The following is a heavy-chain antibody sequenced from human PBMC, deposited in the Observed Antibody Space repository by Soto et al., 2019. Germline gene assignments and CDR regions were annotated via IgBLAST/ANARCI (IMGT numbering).Heavy chain of an antibody. CDR1: GGTFSSYA. J-gene: IGHJ5*02. CDR2: IIPIFGTA. V-gene: IGHV1-69*13. CDR3: AGSLGYCSGGSCYPRWFDP. D-gene: IGHD2-15*01. Sequence: SVQVSCKASGGTFSSYAISWVRQAPGQGLEWMGGIIPIFGTANYAQKFQGRVTITADESTSTAYMELSSMRSEDTAVYDCAGSLGYCSGGSCYPRWFDPWGQGTLVTVS.